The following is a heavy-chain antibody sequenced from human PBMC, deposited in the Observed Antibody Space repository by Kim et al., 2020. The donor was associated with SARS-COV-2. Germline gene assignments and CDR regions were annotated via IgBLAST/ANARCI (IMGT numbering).Heavy chain of an antibody. V-gene: IGHV3-49*03. CDR2: IRSKAYGGTT. CDR1: GFTFGDYA. J-gene: IGHJ4*02. CDR3: TRVEGYCSSTSCYGLDY. D-gene: IGHD2-2*01. Sequence: GGSLRLSCTASGFTFGDYAMSWFRQAPGKGLEWVGFIRSKAYGGTTEYAASVKGRFTISRDDSKSIAYLQMNSLKTEDTAVYYCTRVEGYCSSTSCYGLDYWGQGTLVTVSS.